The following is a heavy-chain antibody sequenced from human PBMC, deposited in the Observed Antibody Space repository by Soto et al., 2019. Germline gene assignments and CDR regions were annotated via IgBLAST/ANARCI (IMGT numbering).Heavy chain of an antibody. D-gene: IGHD3-22*01. J-gene: IGHJ3*02. CDR1: GFTFGSYS. V-gene: IGHV3-48*02. CDR3: ARDHIVVVTSGAFDI. CDR2: ISSSSSTI. Sequence: GGSLRLSCAASGFTFGSYSMNWVRQAPGKGLEWVSYISSSSSTIYYADSVKGRITISRDNAKNSLYLQMNSLRDEDTAVYYCARDHIVVVTSGAFDIWGQGTMVTVSS.